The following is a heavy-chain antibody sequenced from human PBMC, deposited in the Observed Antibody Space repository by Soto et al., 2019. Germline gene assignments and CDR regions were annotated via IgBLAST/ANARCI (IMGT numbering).Heavy chain of an antibody. D-gene: IGHD3-22*01. CDR1: GHSTSGYH. J-gene: IGHJ4*02. Sequence: SETLSLTCSISGHSTSGYHWNWIRQAPGKGLEWIGYIYYSGSTNYNPSLKSRVTISVDTSKNQFSLKLSSVTAADTAVYYCARHRYYYDSSGYYSYYFDYWGQGTLVTVS. V-gene: IGHV4-59*08. CDR3: ARHRYYYDSSGYYSYYFDY. CDR2: IYYSGST.